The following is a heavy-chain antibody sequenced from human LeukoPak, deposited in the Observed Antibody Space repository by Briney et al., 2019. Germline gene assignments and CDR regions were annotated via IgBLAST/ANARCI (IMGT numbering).Heavy chain of an antibody. CDR3: AKWGGVGASRNRIDY. V-gene: IGHV3-23*01. J-gene: IGHJ4*02. CDR2: ISGSGGST. Sequence: GGSLRLSCAASGFTFSSYSMNWVRQAPGKGLEWVSAISGSGGSTYYADSVKGRFTISRDNSKNTLYLQMNSLRAEDTAVYYCAKWGGVGASRNRIDYWGQGTLVTVSS. D-gene: IGHD1-26*01. CDR1: GFTFSSYS.